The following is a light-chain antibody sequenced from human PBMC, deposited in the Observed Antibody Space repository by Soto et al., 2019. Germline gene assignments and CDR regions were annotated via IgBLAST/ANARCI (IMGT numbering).Light chain of an antibody. CDR1: ESISSR. CDR2: KAS. CDR3: QQYNTYPLT. J-gene: IGKJ4*01. V-gene: IGKV1-5*03. Sequence: DIQMTQSPSTLSASVGDRVSITCRASESISSRLAWYQQKPGKAPKILINKASNLESGVPSRFSGSGSGTEFTITISSLQPDDFATYYCQQYNTYPLTFGGGTKVEIK.